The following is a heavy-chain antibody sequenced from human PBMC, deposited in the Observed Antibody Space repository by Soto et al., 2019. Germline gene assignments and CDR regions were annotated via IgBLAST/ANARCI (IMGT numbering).Heavy chain of an antibody. D-gene: IGHD2-2*01. CDR2: FTLSGST. V-gene: IGHV3-23*01. CDR1: GFTFRSFA. J-gene: IGHJ4*02. Sequence: PGGSLRLSCAASGFTFRSFAMAWVRQAPGKGLDWVSTFTLSGSTVYADSVKGRFTISRDTSKNTLYLQMNSLRAEDTAVYYCAKESEMPGRGLDYWGQGTLVTVSS. CDR3: AKESEMPGRGLDY.